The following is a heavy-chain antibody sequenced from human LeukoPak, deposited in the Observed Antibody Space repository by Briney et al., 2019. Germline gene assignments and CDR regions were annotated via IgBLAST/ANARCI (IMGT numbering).Heavy chain of an antibody. V-gene: IGHV3-66*02. CDR3: ARDRAEGKTWVEFDP. CDR2: IYSDGVT. Sequence: PGGSLRLSCAASGFIVNSYAMSWVRQAPGKGLAWVSLIYSDGVTQYADSVKGRFTISRDNPKNTLYLQMNSLRDEDTAVYFCARDRAEGKTWVEFDPWGQGTLVTVSS. CDR1: GFIVNSYA. J-gene: IGHJ5*02.